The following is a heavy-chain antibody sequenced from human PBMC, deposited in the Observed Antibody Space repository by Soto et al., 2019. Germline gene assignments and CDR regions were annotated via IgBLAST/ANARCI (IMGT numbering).Heavy chain of an antibody. CDR3: AKMSKKTPVIPGWFDA. CDR2: IIPILGIA. Sequence: SVKVSCKASGGTFSSYTISWVRQAPGQGLEWMGRIIPILGIANYAQKFQGRVTITADKSTSTAYMELSSLRSEDTAVYYCAKMSKKTPVIPGWFDAWGQGTQVTVSS. J-gene: IGHJ5*02. CDR1: GGTFSSYT. D-gene: IGHD2-15*01. V-gene: IGHV1-69*02.